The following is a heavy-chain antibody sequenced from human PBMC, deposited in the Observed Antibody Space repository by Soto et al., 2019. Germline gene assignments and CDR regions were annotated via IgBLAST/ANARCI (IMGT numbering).Heavy chain of an antibody. D-gene: IGHD3-22*01. CDR1: GYSFTSYW. CDR3: ARHRYYYDSSGYYYKQNWFDP. J-gene: IGHJ5*02. V-gene: IGHV5-51*01. CDR2: IYPGDSDT. Sequence: GESLKISCKGSGYSFTSYWIGWVRQMPGKGLEWMGIIYPGDSDTRYSPSFQGQVTISADKSISTAYLQWSSLKASDTAMYYCARHRYYYDSSGYYYKQNWFDPWGQGTLVTVSS.